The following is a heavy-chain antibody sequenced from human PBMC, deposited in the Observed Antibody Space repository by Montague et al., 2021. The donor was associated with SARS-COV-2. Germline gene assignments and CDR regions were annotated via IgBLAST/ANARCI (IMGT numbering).Heavy chain of an antibody. CDR2: LDWDEDK. CDR3: ARSYGTTVVTRSSDY. J-gene: IGHJ4*02. CDR1: GSLLRTGGMC. D-gene: IGHD4-23*01. V-gene: IGHV2-70*01. Sequence: PALVKPTQTLILLCNFSGSLLRTGGMCVSWIRQTSGKALEWHTLLDWDEDKNYSTSMKTRLTISKETSKNQVVLTMTNMDPVDTATYYCARSYGTTVVTRSSDYWGQGTLVTVSS.